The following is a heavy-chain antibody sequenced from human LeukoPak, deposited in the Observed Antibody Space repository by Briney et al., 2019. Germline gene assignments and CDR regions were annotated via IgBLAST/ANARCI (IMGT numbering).Heavy chain of an antibody. CDR2: IYTSGST. CDR3: ARSGGSGTYYDGSFDY. V-gene: IGHV4-4*07. CDR1: GGSITSYY. D-gene: IGHD1-26*01. Sequence: SETLSLTCSVSGGSITSYYWSWIRQAAGKGLEWIGRIYTSGSTAYNPSLKSRVTMSVDTSKNQFSLKLYSVTAADTAVYYCARSGGSGTYYDGSFDYWGQGTLVTVSS. J-gene: IGHJ4*02.